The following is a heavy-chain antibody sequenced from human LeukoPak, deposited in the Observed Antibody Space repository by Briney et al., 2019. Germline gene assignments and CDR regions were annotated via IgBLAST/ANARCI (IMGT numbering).Heavy chain of an antibody. CDR3: AKHGGRYFDS. V-gene: IGHV4-4*02. D-gene: IGHD4-23*01. CDR2: TSHDGNA. Sequence: SETLSLTCAVSGGSISTNTWWSWVRQPPGKGLEWIGQTSHDGNADYTPSLKSRVTISVDKSKNQLSLKLNSVTAADSAVYYCAKHGGRYFDSWGQGTLVAVSS. CDR1: GGSISTNTW. J-gene: IGHJ4*02.